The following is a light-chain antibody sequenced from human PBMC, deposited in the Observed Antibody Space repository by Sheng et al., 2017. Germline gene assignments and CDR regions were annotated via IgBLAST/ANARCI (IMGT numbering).Light chain of an antibody. V-gene: IGKV1-6*01. CDR1: QGIRNE. J-gene: IGKJ5*01. CDR2: AAS. CDR3: QERRNWPPIT. Sequence: AIQMTQSPSSLSASVGDRVTITCRASQGIRNELSWYQQKPGKAPKVLIYAASNLQSGVPSRFSGSGSGTDFTLTISSLQPEDFAIYYCQERRNWPPITFGQGTRLEIK.